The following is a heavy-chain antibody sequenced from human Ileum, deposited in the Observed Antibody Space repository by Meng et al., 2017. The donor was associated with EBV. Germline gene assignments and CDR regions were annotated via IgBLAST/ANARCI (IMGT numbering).Heavy chain of an antibody. Sequence: VQLVQLCSLLKKPGESVKVSCQASGYTFTNSSMNWVRHAPGQGLEWMGWININTGNPTYAQGFTGRFVFSLDTSVSTAYLQIDSLKADDTAVYYCARGNGWRFDYWGQGTLVTVSS. CDR3: ARGNGWRFDY. J-gene: IGHJ4*02. V-gene: IGHV7-4-1*01. CDR2: ININTGNP. D-gene: IGHD6-19*01. CDR1: GYTFTNSS.